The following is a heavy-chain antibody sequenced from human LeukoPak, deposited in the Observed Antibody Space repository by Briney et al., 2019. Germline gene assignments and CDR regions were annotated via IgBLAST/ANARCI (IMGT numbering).Heavy chain of an antibody. V-gene: IGHV1-69*05. J-gene: IGHJ4*02. CDR1: GGTFSSYA. D-gene: IGHD3-22*01. Sequence: GSSVKVSCKASGGTFSSYAISWVRQAPGQGLEWMGGIIPIFGTANYAQKFQGRVTITTDESTSTAYMELSSLRSEDTAVYYCARDGQYYYDSSGYTHFDYWGQGTLVTVSS. CDR2: IIPIFGTA. CDR3: ARDGQYYYDSSGYTHFDY.